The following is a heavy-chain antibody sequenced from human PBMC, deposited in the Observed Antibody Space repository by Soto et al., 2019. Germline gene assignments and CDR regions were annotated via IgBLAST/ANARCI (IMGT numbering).Heavy chain of an antibody. V-gene: IGHV2-5*02. D-gene: IGHD2-15*01. CDR3: THAMLYCTGGSCTTWFDY. J-gene: IGHJ4*02. Sequence: QITLKESGPTLVKPTQTLTLTCPFSGFSLSTSGVGVGWIRQPAGKALEWLALIYWDDDKRYSPSLNSRLTITKDTSKNQVVLTMTNMDPVDTATYYCTHAMLYCTGGSCTTWFDYWGQGTLVTVSS. CDR1: GFSLSTSGVG. CDR2: IYWDDDK.